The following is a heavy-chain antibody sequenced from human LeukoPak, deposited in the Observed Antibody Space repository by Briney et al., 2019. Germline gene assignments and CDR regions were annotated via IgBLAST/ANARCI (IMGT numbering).Heavy chain of an antibody. CDR2: IWYDGSNK. CDR3: SREYFDWSRNYYYGMDV. CDR1: GFTFNNYG. J-gene: IGHJ6*02. D-gene: IGHD3-9*01. Sequence: GRSLRLSCAASGFTFNNYGMHWVRQAPGKGLEWMALIWYDGSNKYYEDSVKGRFTISRDNSKNTLYQQMNSLRAEDTAVYYCSREYFDWSRNYYYGMDVWGQGTTVTVSS. V-gene: IGHV3-33*01.